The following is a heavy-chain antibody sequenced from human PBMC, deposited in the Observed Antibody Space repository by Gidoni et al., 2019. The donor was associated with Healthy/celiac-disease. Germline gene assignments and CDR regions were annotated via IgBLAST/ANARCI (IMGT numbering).Heavy chain of an antibody. J-gene: IGHJ6*03. CDR2: ISSSSSTI. D-gene: IGHD2-8*02. Sequence: EVQLVESGGGLVQPGGSLRLSCAASGFTFSSYSMNWVRQAPGKGLEWVSYISSSSSTIYYADSVKGRFTISRDNAKNSLYLRMNSLRDEDTAVYYCARDRCTGGVCLEYYYYYYMDVWGKGTTVTASS. CDR3: ARDRCTGGVCLEYYYYYYMDV. V-gene: IGHV3-48*02. CDR1: GFTFSSYS.